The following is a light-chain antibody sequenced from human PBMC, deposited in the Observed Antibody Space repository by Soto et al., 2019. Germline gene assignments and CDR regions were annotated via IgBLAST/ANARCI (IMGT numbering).Light chain of an antibody. V-gene: IGKV3-20*01. Sequence: EIVLTQSPGTLSLSPGERATLSCRASQSVSSNYLAWYQQKSGQAPRLLIYGASSRATGIPARFSGSGSGTDFTLTISSLEPEDFAVYYCQQYGSTFGQGTRLEI. CDR2: GAS. CDR1: QSVSSNY. J-gene: IGKJ5*01. CDR3: QQYGST.